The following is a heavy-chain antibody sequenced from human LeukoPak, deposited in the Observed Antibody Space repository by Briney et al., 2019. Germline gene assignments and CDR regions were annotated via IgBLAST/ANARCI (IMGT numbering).Heavy chain of an antibody. V-gene: IGHV1-2*02. CDR2: IKPDGSYA. Sequence: ASVKVSCKASESTTITGYYIHWVRQAPGQGLEWVGFIKPDGSYAWYMPEFQARINVTRDASTVYMELRSLTSDDTAVYFCARDQNSPYYGSGRFFDYWGQGTLVTVSS. CDR3: ARDQNSPYYGSGRFFDY. D-gene: IGHD3-10*01. CDR1: ESTTITGYY. J-gene: IGHJ4*02.